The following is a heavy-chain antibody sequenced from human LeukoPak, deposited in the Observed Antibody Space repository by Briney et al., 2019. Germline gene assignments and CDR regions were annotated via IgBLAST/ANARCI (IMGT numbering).Heavy chain of an antibody. D-gene: IGHD3-3*01. Sequence: SETLSLTCTVSGASISSYYWSWIRQPPGKGLEWIASRHYRGTTNYNPSLESRVTISVDTSRKQFSLKLSSVTAADTAVYYCAREGYERFGFWSGYYAFDYWGQGTLVTVSS. CDR3: AREGYERFGFWSGYYAFDY. V-gene: IGHV4-59*01. CDR2: RHYRGTT. J-gene: IGHJ4*02. CDR1: GASISSYY.